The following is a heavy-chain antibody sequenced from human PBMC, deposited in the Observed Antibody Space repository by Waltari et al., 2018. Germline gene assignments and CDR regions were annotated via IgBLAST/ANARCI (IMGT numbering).Heavy chain of an antibody. V-gene: IGHV3-30-3*01. CDR2: ISYDGSNK. J-gene: IGHJ2*01. CDR1: GFTFSSYA. Sequence: QVQLVESGGGVVQPGRSLRLSCAASGFTFSSYAMHWVRQAPGKGLEWVAVISYDGSNKYYADSVKGRFTISRDNSKNTLYLQMNSLRAEDTAVYYCARVVAAAGKGWYFDLWGRGTLVTVSS. CDR3: ARVVAAAGKGWYFDL. D-gene: IGHD6-13*01.